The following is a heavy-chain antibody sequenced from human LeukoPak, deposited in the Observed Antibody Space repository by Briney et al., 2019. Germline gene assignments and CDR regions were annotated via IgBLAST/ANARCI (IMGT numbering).Heavy chain of an antibody. D-gene: IGHD1-14*01. CDR2: ITPIFGTA. Sequence: AVKVYGKASGGTFSSYALSWVRQAPGQGHEWMGGITPIFGTANYAQKFQGRVTITADESTSTAYIELSSLRSEDTAVYYCARLGVRTIVDYWGQGTLVTVSS. V-gene: IGHV1-69*13. J-gene: IGHJ4*02. CDR1: GGTFSSYA. CDR3: ARLGVRTIVDY.